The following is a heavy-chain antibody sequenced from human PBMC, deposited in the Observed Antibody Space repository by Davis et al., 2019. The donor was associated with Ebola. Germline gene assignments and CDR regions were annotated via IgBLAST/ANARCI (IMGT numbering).Heavy chain of an antibody. D-gene: IGHD6-19*01. CDR1: GYTFTSYY. CDR3: ARAIAVAGTSHVDY. J-gene: IGHJ4*02. CDR2: INPNSGGT. Sequence: ASVKVSCKASGYTFTSYYMHWVRQAPGQGLEWMGWINPNSGGTNYAQKFQGRVTMTRDTSISTAYMELSRLRSDDTAVYYCARAIAVAGTSHVDYWGQGTLVTVSS. V-gene: IGHV1-2*02.